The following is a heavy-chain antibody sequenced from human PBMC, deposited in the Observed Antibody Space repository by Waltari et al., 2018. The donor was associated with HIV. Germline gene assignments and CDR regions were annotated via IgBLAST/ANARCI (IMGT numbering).Heavy chain of an antibody. CDR1: GLTFDNYA. Sequence: EVQLVESGGGLVQPGRSLRLSCAASGLTFDNYAMHWVRQAPGKGLEWVSGISWNSGSIGYADSVKGRFTISRDNAKNSLYLQMNSLRAEDTALYYCAKDGQFAAPWGQGTLVTVSS. CDR2: ISWNSGSI. V-gene: IGHV3-9*01. J-gene: IGHJ5*02. CDR3: AKDGQFAAP.